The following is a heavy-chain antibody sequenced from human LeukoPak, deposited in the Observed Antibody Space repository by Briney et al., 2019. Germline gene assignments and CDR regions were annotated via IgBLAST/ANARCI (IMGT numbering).Heavy chain of an antibody. J-gene: IGHJ6*02. CDR3: ARGKGAAAWYYYGMDV. Sequence: SETLSLTCAVYGGSFSGYYWSWIRQPPGKGLEWIGEISHSGSTNYNPSLKSRVTISVDTSKNQFSLKLSSVTAADTAVYYCARGKGAAAWYYYGMDVWGQGTTVTVSS. V-gene: IGHV4-34*01. CDR1: GGSFSGYY. CDR2: ISHSGST. D-gene: IGHD6-13*01.